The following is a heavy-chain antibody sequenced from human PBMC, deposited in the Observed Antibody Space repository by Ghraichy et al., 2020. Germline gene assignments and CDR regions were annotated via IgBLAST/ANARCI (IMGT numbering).Heavy chain of an antibody. CDR2: ISYSGNT. Sequence: SETLSLTCSVSGGSMSSDYWSWIRQPPGNGLEWIRFISYSGNTKYNPSLKSRVTISVDTSKRQLSLKMNSVTAADTGVYYCARHNSRNYLVDYWGQGALVTVSS. CDR3: ARHNSRNYLVDY. CDR1: GGSMSSDY. D-gene: IGHD2/OR15-2a*01. V-gene: IGHV4-59*08. J-gene: IGHJ4*02.